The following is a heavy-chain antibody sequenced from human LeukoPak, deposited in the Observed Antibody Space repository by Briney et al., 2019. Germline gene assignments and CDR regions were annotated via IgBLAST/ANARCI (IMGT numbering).Heavy chain of an antibody. V-gene: IGHV3-23*01. CDR3: TRDLILVDTPGDDFDS. Sequence: GGSLRLSCVASGFTFSNYAMNWVRQAPGKGLEWVSLSGSGGDIYYVDSVKGRFTISRDNSKNTLFLQMNSLRAEDTAMYYCTRDLILVDTPGDDFDSFGQGTLVTVSS. CDR1: GFTFSNYA. D-gene: IGHD2-8*02. CDR2: SGSGGDI. J-gene: IGHJ4*02.